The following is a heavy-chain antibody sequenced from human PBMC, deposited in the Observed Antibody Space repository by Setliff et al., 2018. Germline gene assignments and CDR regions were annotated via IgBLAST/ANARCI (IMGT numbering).Heavy chain of an antibody. D-gene: IGHD2-21*02. CDR2: ISCYDGNT. Sequence: ASVKVSCKASGYTFNSYGITWVRQAPGQGLEWMGWISCYDGNTRYARKIQGRATMTTDTSTTTAYMELRSLTSDDTAVYYCARVQPCGVDCSTGVGGPYYFDHWGQGTLVTVSS. CDR1: GYTFNSYG. CDR3: ARVQPCGVDCSTGVGGPYYFDH. V-gene: IGHV1-18*01. J-gene: IGHJ4*02.